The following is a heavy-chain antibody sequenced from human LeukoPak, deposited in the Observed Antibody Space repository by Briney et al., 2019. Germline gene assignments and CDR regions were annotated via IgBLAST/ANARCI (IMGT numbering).Heavy chain of an antibody. V-gene: IGHV3-33*01. J-gene: IGHJ6*02. CDR2: IWYDGSNK. Sequence: PGGSLRLSCAASGFTFSSYGMHWVRQAPGKGLEWVAVIWYDGSNKYSADSVKGRFTISRDNSKNTLYLQMNSLRGEDTAVYYCARDRSQAYYYASGSVSYYYYAMDVWGQGTTVTVSS. CDR3: ARDRSQAYYYASGSVSYYYYAMDV. CDR1: GFTFSSYG. D-gene: IGHD3-10*01.